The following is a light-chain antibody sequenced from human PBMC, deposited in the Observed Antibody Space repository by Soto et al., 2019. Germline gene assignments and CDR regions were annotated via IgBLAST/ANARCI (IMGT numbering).Light chain of an antibody. CDR1: QGIARS. CDR3: QQFNSYPLT. V-gene: IGKV1-9*01. J-gene: IGKJ4*01. Sequence: DIHLTQSPSFLSASVGDRVTITCRASQGIARSLAWYQQKAGKAPKLLIYAASTLESGVPSRFSGSGSGTEFTLTISSLQPEDFAIYYCQQFNSYPLTFGGGTKVEIK. CDR2: AAS.